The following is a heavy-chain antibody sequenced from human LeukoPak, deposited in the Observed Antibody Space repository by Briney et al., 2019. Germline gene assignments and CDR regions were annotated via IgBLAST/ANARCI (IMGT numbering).Heavy chain of an antibody. CDR2: IYYSGST. CDR3: ARSPQDSSGWLNNYYYYYMGV. Sequence: SETLSLTCTVSGGSISSYYWSWIRQPPGKGLEWIGYIYYSGSTNYNPSLKSRVTISVDTSKNQFSLKLSSVTAADTAVYYCARSPQDSSGWLNNYYYYYMGVWGKGTTVTVSS. J-gene: IGHJ6*03. V-gene: IGHV4-59*01. CDR1: GGSISSYY. D-gene: IGHD6-19*01.